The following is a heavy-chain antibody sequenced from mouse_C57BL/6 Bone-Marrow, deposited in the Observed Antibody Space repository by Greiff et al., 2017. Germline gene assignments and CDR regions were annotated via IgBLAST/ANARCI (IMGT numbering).Heavy chain of an antibody. CDR1: GYSFTDYN. D-gene: IGHD1-1*01. V-gene: IGHV1-39*01. CDR2: INPNYGTT. Sequence: EVKLMESGPELVKPGASVKISCKASGYSFTDYNMNWVKQSNGKSLEWIGVINPNYGTTSYNQKFKGKATLTVDQSSSTAYMQLNSLTSEDSAVYYCASTAFYYYGSSYDWFAYWGQGTLVTVSA. CDR3: ASTAFYYYGSSYDWFAY. J-gene: IGHJ3*01.